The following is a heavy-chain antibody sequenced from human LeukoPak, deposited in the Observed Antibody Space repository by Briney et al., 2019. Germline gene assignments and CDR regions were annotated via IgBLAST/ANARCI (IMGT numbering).Heavy chain of an antibody. J-gene: IGHJ6*03. V-gene: IGHV4-39*07. CDR2: IYQSGNT. Sequence: PSETLSLTCTVSGGSISSGRYYWGWIRQPPGKGLEWIGNIYQSGNTYYNPSLKSRVTISVDTSKNQFSLKLSSVTAADTAVYYCARVQYYYGSGAPYYMDVWGKGTTVTVSS. D-gene: IGHD3-10*01. CDR1: GGSISSGRYY. CDR3: ARVQYYYGSGAPYYMDV.